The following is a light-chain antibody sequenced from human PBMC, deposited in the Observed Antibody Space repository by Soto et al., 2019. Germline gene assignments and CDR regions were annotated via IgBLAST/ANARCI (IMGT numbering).Light chain of an antibody. J-gene: IGKJ1*01. CDR1: QTISSW. CDR2: KAS. Sequence: DIQMTQSPSTLCGSVGDRVAITCRASQTISSWLAWYQQKPGKAPKLLIYKASTLKSGVPSRFSGSGSGTEFTLTISSLQPDDFETYYCQHYNISSEAFGKGT. CDR3: QHYNISSEA. V-gene: IGKV1-5*03.